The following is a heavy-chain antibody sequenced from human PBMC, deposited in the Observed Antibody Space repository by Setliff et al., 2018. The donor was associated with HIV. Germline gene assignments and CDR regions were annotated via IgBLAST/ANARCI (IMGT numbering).Heavy chain of an antibody. D-gene: IGHD7-27*01. Sequence: KASETLSLTCTVSGASISSSSHHWAWIRQPPGKGLEWIGSIYYSGNTYYNPSLKSRVTISGDTSKKQFSLKLRAVTAADSAVYYCARQGRPGDFDSWGQGTLVTVSS. CDR1: GASISSSSHH. V-gene: IGHV4-39*01. CDR2: IYYSGNT. CDR3: ARQGRPGDFDS. J-gene: IGHJ4*02.